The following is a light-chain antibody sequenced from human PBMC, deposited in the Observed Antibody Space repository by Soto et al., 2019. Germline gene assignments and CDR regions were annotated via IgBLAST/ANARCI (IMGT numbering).Light chain of an antibody. V-gene: IGLV2-14*01. CDR3: FSYTSSGTYV. CDR2: EVS. J-gene: IGLJ1*01. CDR1: SSDVGNYKY. Sequence: QSVLTQPASVSGSPGQSITISCTGTSSDVGNYKYVSWYQQHPGKAPKLMIYEVSNRPSGVSNRFFGSKSGNTASLTISGLQAEDETDYYCFSYTSSGTYVFGTWTTVTVL.